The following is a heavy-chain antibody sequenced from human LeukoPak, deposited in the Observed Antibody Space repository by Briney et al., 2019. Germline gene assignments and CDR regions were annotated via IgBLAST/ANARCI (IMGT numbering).Heavy chain of an antibody. Sequence: SETLSLTCTVSGGSISSYYWSWIRQPPGKRLEWIGYIYHSGSTNYNPSLKSRVTISVDTSKNQFSLKLNSVTAADTAVYYCARDSDAGYSARWDYMDVWGKGTTVTVSS. V-gene: IGHV4-59*01. D-gene: IGHD6-13*01. J-gene: IGHJ6*03. CDR1: GGSISSYY. CDR2: IYHSGST. CDR3: ARDSDAGYSARWDYMDV.